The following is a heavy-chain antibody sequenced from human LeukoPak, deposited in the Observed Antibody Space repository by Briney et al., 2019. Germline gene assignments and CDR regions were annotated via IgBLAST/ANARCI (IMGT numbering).Heavy chain of an antibody. CDR2: IYHSGST. V-gene: IGHV4-4*02. CDR3: ARTVVVVPAVFDAFDI. Sequence: PSGTLSLTCAVSGGSISSSNWWSWVRQPPGKGLEWIGEIYHSGSTNYNPSLKSRVTISVDKSKNQFSLKLSSVTAADTAVYYCARTVVVVPAVFDAFDIWGQGTMVTVSS. CDR1: GGSISSSNW. J-gene: IGHJ3*02. D-gene: IGHD2-2*01.